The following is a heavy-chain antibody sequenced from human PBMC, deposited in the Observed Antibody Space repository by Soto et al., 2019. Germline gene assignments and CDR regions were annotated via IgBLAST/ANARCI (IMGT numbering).Heavy chain of an antibody. D-gene: IGHD6-13*01. Sequence: SEALALACAVSVASIGSYYWSWIRQPAGKGLEWIGRIYTSGSTNYNPSLKSRVTMSVDTSKNQFSLKLSSVTAADTAVYYCARTGRIAAAVFDYWGQGTLVTVSS. CDR3: ARTGRIAAAVFDY. V-gene: IGHV4-4*07. J-gene: IGHJ4*02. CDR2: IYTSGST. CDR1: VASIGSYY.